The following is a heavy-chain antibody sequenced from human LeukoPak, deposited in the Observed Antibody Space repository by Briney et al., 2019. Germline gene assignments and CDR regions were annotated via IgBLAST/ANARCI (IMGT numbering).Heavy chain of an antibody. CDR3: AREGGSASSEVY. V-gene: IGHV4-38-2*02. J-gene: IGHJ4*02. CDR1: GYSISSGYY. CDR2: MFYRKNS. Sequence: SETLSLTCTVSGYSISSGYYWGWTRPPPGKGLEWIGSMFYRKNSYYNPSLRSRATISLDTSKNQFSLKLSSVTAADTAVYYCAREGGSASSEVYWGQGILVSVSS. D-gene: IGHD1-26*01.